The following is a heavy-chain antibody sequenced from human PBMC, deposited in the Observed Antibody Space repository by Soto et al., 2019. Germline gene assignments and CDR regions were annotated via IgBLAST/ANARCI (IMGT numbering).Heavy chain of an antibody. Sequence: QVQLVESGGGEVQPGRSLTISCAASGFTFSTYGMHWVRQTPGKGLEWVAVISYDGTNKLYSDSVKGRFTISRDNFKNTLTLQRNSLRAYDTAVYSCAKDLQSYGDYDYYCYGMDLWGLGTRVTVSS. J-gene: IGHJ6*02. CDR1: GFTFSTYG. CDR3: AKDLQSYGDYDYYCYGMDL. D-gene: IGHD4-17*01. V-gene: IGHV3-30*18. CDR2: ISYDGTNK.